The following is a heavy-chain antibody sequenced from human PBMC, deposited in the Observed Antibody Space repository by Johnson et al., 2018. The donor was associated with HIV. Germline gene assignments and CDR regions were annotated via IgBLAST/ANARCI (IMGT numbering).Heavy chain of an antibody. CDR2: ISWNSGSI. D-gene: IGHD6-13*01. V-gene: IGHV3-9*01. CDR1: GFSFDDYA. Sequence: QLVESGGGLVQPGRSLRLSCAASGFSFDDYAMHWVRQPPGKGLEWVSGISWNSGSIGYADSVKGRFTISRANSKNTLYLQINSLRAEDTAVYYCAKDGGARGSSWYEGVFDIWGQG. J-gene: IGHJ3*02. CDR3: AKDGGARGSSWYEGVFDI.